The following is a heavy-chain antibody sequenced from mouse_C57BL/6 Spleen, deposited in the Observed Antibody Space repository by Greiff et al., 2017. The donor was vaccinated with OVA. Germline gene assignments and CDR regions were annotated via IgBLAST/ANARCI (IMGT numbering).Heavy chain of an antibody. Sequence: QVQLQQSGPRLVQPSQSLSITCTVSGFSLTSYGVHWVRQPPGKGLEWLGVIWSGGSTDYNAAFISRLSISKDNSKSQVFFKMNSLQADDTAIYYCAKTDYGGKDAMDYWGQGTSVTVSS. D-gene: IGHD1-1*02. CDR3: AKTDYGGKDAMDY. V-gene: IGHV2-4*01. CDR1: GFSLTSYG. J-gene: IGHJ4*01. CDR2: IWSGGST.